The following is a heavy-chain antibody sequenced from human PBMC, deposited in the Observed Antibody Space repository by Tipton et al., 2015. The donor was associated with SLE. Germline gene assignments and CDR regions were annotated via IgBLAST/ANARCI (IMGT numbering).Heavy chain of an antibody. V-gene: IGHV3-30*04. CDR1: GFTFSTYD. J-gene: IGHJ4*02. D-gene: IGHD3-9*01. CDR3: AAGYDY. CDR2: ISYDGSDK. Sequence: QVQLVQSGGGLVQPGGSLRLSCAASGFTFSTYDMHWVRQAPGKGLEWVTLISYDGSDKYYADSVKGRFTISRDNAKNTLSLQMNSLRAEDTAVYYCAAGYDYWGLGTLVIVSS.